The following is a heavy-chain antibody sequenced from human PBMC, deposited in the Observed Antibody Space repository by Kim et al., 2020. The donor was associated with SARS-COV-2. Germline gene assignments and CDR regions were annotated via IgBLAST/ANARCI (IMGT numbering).Heavy chain of an antibody. V-gene: IGHV3-9*01. D-gene: IGHD4-17*01. CDR1: GFTFDDYA. CDR3: AKDDYGDYHAAFDI. CDR2: ISWNSGSI. Sequence: GGSLRLSCAASGFTFDDYAMHWVRQAPGKGLEWVSGISWNSGSIGYADSVKGRFTISRDNAKNSLYLQMNSLRAEDTALYYCAKDDYGDYHAAFDIWGQG. J-gene: IGHJ3*02.